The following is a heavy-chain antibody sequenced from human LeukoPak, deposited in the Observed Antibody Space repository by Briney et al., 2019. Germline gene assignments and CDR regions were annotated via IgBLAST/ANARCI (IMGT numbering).Heavy chain of an antibody. D-gene: IGHD3-16*01. CDR2: IILIFGTA. CDR3: ARVTHFGAFDI. J-gene: IGHJ3*02. CDR1: GGTFSSYA. V-gene: IGHV1-69*05. Sequence: SVKVSCKASGGTFSSYAISWVRQAPGQGLEWMGRIILIFGTANYAQKFQGRVTITTDESTSTAYMELSSLRSEDTAVYYCARVTHFGAFDIWGQGTMVTVSS.